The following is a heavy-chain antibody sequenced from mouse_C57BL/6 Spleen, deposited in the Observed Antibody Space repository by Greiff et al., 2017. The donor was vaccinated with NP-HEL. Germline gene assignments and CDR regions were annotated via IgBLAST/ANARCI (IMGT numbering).Heavy chain of an antibody. J-gene: IGHJ3*01. CDR3: ARSGTETGTEAY. D-gene: IGHD4-1*01. V-gene: IGHV1-54*01. CDR1: GYAFTNYL. Sequence: VKVVESGAELVRPGTSVKVSCKASGYAFTNYLIEWVKQRPGQGLEWIGVINPGSGGTNYNEKFKGKATLTADKSSSTAYMQLSSLTSEDSAVYFCARSGTETGTEAYWGQGTLVTVSA. CDR2: INPGSGGT.